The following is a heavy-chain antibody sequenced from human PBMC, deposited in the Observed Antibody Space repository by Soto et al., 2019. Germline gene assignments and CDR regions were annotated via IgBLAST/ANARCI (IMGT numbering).Heavy chain of an antibody. Sequence: SETLCLTCVFAGGSLSDYFWSWIRQPPGVALEWIGEINHLGSINYNPSLKSRVTMSVDTSKNQFSLTLNSVTAADTATYYCARGGISHWAYFYYMDVWDRGTTVTVSS. CDR2: INHLGSI. V-gene: IGHV4-34*01. CDR3: ARGGISHWAYFYYMDV. D-gene: IGHD2-21*01. CDR1: GGSLSDYF. J-gene: IGHJ6*03.